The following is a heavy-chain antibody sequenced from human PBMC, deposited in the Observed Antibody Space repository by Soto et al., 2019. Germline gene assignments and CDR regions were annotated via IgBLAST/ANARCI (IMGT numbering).Heavy chain of an antibody. J-gene: IGHJ4*02. CDR1: GGSISSGGYY. CDR3: ARDTGDWGLT. Sequence: QVQLQESGPGLVKPSQTLSLTCTVSGGSISSGGYYWSWIRQHPGKGLEWIGYIYYSGSTYYNPSPKSRVTISVDTTKNQCSLKLSSVTAADTAVYYCARDTGDWGLTWGQGTLVTVSS. D-gene: IGHD7-27*01. V-gene: IGHV4-31*03. CDR2: IYYSGST.